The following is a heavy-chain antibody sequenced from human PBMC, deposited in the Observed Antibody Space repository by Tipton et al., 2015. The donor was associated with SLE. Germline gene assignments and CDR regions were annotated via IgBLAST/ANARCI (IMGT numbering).Heavy chain of an antibody. CDR3: ARVGSGVDY. CDR2: IYYSGST. J-gene: IGHJ4*02. Sequence: GLVKPSETLSLTCTVSGASISSYYWSWIRQPPGKGLEWIGYIYYSGSTNYNPSLKSRVTISVDTSKNQFSLKLSSVTAADTAVYYCARVGSGVDYLGQGTLVTVSS. V-gene: IGHV4-59*01. D-gene: IGHD3-10*01. CDR1: GASISSYY.